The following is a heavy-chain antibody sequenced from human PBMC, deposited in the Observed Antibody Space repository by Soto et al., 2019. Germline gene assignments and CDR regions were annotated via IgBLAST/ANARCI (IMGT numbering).Heavy chain of an antibody. D-gene: IGHD2-8*02. J-gene: IGHJ6*04. V-gene: IGHV1-69*12. CDR3: ARVKLVENYCHYGMDV. Sequence: QAQLVQSGAEVKKPGSSVKVSCRASGDTFRNYAINWVRQAPGQGLEWMGGIIPIFGTTKDAQKLQGRVTITADESTSTTYMELRSLTSEHTAVYYCARVKLVENYCHYGMDVWGKGTTVTVSS. CDR1: GDTFRNYA. CDR2: IIPIFGTT.